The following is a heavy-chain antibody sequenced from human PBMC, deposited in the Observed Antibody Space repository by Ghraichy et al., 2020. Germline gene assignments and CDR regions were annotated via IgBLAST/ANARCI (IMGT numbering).Heavy chain of an antibody. Sequence: GGSLRLSCAASGFTFSSYAMSWVRQAPGKGLEWVSAISGSGGSTYYADSVKGRFTISRDNSKNTLYLQMNSLRAEDTAVYYCARDDKRGSGSGPFYYYGMDVWGQGTTVTVSS. V-gene: IGHV3-23*01. D-gene: IGHD3-10*01. J-gene: IGHJ6*02. CDR1: GFTFSSYA. CDR3: ARDDKRGSGSGPFYYYGMDV. CDR2: ISGSGGST.